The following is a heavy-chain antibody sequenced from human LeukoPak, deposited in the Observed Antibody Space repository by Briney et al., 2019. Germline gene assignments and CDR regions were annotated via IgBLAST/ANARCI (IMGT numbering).Heavy chain of an antibody. CDR1: GFTFNNYW. CDR3: VRGYFGLDV. V-gene: IGHV3-7*03. CDR2: IKQDGSEK. J-gene: IGHJ6*02. Sequence: GGSLRLSCAASGFTFNNYWMNWVRQAPGKGLEWVANIKQDGSEKNYVDSMRGRFIISRDNAKNSLHLQVDSLRVEDTAIYYCVRGYFGLDVRGQGTTVTVSS.